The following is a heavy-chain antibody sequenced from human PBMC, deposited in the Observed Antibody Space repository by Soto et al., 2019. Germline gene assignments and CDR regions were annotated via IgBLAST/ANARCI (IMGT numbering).Heavy chain of an antibody. CDR2: IYYSGET. CDR3: ARDQGGEFLKGSGMDV. Sequence: QVQLQESGPGLVKSSETLSLTCTVSGDSISRYYWSWIRLSPGKGLEWIGYIYYSGETNYNPSVKSRVTISVDRNKNQFSLKLSSVTAADTAVYYCARDQGGEFLKGSGMDVWGQGPTVTVSS. CDR1: GDSISRYY. D-gene: IGHD3-10*01. V-gene: IGHV4-59*01. J-gene: IGHJ6*02.